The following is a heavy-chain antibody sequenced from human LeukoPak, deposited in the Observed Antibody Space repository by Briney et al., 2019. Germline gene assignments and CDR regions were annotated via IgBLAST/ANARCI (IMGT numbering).Heavy chain of an antibody. D-gene: IGHD6-19*01. CDR3: ARQSGWYYYYYYMDV. CDR2: IYYSGST. J-gene: IGHJ6*03. Sequence: SGTLSLTCAVSGGSISSSSYYWGWIRQPPGKGLKWIGTIYYSGSTYYNPSLKSRVTISVDTSKNQFSLKLSSVTAADTAVYYCARQSGWYYYYYYMDVWGKGTTVTISS. V-gene: IGHV4-39*01. CDR1: GGSISSSSYY.